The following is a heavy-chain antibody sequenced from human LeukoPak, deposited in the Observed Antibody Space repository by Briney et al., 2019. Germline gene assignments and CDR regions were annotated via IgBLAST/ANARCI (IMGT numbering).Heavy chain of an antibody. D-gene: IGHD5-24*01. Sequence: SETLSLTCAVYGGSFSGYYWSWIRQPPGKGLEWIGEINHSGSTNYNPSLKSRVTISVDTSKNQFSLKLSSVTAADTAVYYCARVEMATTPSFAHFDYWGQGTLVTVSS. J-gene: IGHJ4*02. CDR2: INHSGST. CDR1: GGSFSGYY. V-gene: IGHV4-34*01. CDR3: ARVEMATTPSFAHFDY.